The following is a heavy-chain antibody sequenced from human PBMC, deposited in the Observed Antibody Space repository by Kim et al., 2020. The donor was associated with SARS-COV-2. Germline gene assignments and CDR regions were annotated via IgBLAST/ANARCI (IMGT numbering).Heavy chain of an antibody. D-gene: IGHD3-10*01. V-gene: IGHV3-9*01. CDR3: TTRITMVRGVIPGGDI. Sequence: GGSLRLSCAASGFTFDDYAMHWVRQAPGKGLEWVSGISWNSGSIGYADSVKGRFTISRDNAKNSLYLQMNSLRAEDTALYYCTTRITMVRGVIPGGDIWGQGTMVTVSS. J-gene: IGHJ3*02. CDR1: GFTFDDYA. CDR2: ISWNSGSI.